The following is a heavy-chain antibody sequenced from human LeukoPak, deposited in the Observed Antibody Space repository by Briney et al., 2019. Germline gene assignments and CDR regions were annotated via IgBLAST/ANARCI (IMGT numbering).Heavy chain of an antibody. V-gene: IGHV3-9*01. Sequence: GGSLRLSCAASGFTFDDYAMHWVRQAPGKGLEWVSGISWNSGSIGYADSVKGRFTISRDNSKNTLYLQMNSLRAEDTAVYYCAKGNRVPGWFDIWGQGTMVTVSS. CDR3: AKGNRVPGWFDI. D-gene: IGHD1-14*01. J-gene: IGHJ3*02. CDR2: ISWNSGSI. CDR1: GFTFDDYA.